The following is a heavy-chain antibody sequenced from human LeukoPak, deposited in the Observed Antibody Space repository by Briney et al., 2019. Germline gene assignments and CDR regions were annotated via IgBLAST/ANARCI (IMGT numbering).Heavy chain of an antibody. Sequence: ASETLSLTCTVSGGSISSSIYYWGWIRQPPGKGLEWIGSIYYSGSTYYNPSLKSRVTISVDTSKNQFSLKLSSVTAADTAVYYCARDTPYDILTGYARAFDIWGQGTMVTVSS. CDR1: GGSISSSIYY. CDR2: IYYSGST. CDR3: ARDTPYDILTGYARAFDI. V-gene: IGHV4-39*02. J-gene: IGHJ3*02. D-gene: IGHD3-9*01.